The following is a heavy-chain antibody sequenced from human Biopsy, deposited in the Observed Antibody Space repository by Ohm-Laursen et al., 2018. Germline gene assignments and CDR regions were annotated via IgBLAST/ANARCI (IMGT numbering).Heavy chain of an antibody. CDR3: VRGVDYYGPYHYYALDV. D-gene: IGHD3-10*01. CDR2: IYSSGRT. J-gene: IGHJ6*02. CDR1: GGSLNNHY. V-gene: IGHV4-4*08. Sequence: GTLSLTCSVSGGSLNNHYWSWIRQSPGKGLEWLAYIYSSGRTNYNPSLKSRIIVSVDTSKNQLSLKVRSVTAADTAVYYWVRGVDYYGPYHYYALDVWGQGTTVTVSS.